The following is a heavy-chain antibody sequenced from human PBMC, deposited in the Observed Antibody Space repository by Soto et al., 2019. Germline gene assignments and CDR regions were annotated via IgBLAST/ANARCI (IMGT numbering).Heavy chain of an antibody. CDR1: GYTFTTYG. CDR2: INGYNGNT. D-gene: IGHD6-19*01. CDR3: AREGSAPYYYYGMDV. V-gene: IGHV1-18*01. J-gene: IGHJ6*02. Sequence: QVRLEQSGAEVKKPGDSMKVSCKASGYTFTTYGISWVRQAPGQGLEWMGWINGYNGNTDYPQKLQGRVTMTTDTSTSTAYMALRSLRSDDTAVYYCAREGSAPYYYYGMDVWGQGTTVTVSS.